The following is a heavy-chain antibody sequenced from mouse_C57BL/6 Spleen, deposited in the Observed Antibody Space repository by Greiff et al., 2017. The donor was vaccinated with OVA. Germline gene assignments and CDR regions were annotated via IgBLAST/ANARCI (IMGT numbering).Heavy chain of an antibody. CDR1: GFTFSSYG. D-gene: IGHD2-5*01. CDR2: ISSGGSYT. Sequence: EVHLVESGGDLVKPGGSLKLSCAASGFTFSSYGMSWVRQTPDKRLEWVATISSGGSYTYYPDSVKGRFTISRDNAKNTLYLQMSSLKSEDTAMYYCAKVSNPYYFDYWGQGTTLTVSS. V-gene: IGHV5-6*01. J-gene: IGHJ2*01. CDR3: AKVSNPYYFDY.